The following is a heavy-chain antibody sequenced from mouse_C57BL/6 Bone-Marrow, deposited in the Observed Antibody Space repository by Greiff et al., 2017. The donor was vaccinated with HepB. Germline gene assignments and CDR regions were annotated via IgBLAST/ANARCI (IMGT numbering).Heavy chain of an antibody. CDR3: AFLTTVVSNFDY. J-gene: IGHJ2*01. D-gene: IGHD1-1*01. V-gene: IGHV1-81*01. Sequence: QVQLKESGAELARPGASVKLSCKASGYTFTSYGISWVKQRTGQGLEWSGEIYPRSGNTYYNEKFKGKATLTADKSSSTAYMELRSLTSEDSAVYFCAFLTTVVSNFDYWGQGTTLTVSS. CDR2: IYPRSGNT. CDR1: GYTFTSYG.